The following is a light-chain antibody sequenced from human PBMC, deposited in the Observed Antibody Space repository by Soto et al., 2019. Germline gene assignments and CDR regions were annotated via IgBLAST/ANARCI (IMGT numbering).Light chain of an antibody. CDR1: QSVSSN. Sequence: EIVMTQSPATLSVSPGERATLSCRASQSVSSNLVWYQQKFGQAPRLLIYGASTRATGIPARFSGSGSGTEFTLTISSLQSEDFAVYYCHQYGNAPEMFGQGTKVDTK. CDR3: HQYGNAPEM. CDR2: GAS. J-gene: IGKJ1*01. V-gene: IGKV3-15*01.